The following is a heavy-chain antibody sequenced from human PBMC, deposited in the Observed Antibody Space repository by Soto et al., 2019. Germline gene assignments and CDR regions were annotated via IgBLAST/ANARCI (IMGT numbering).Heavy chain of an antibody. CDR2: IDPGDSYT. CDR1: GYSFNSHW. CDR3: ARDTFSGDSSGPHY. J-gene: IGHJ4*02. Sequence: GESLKISCKGSGYSFNSHWISWVRQMPGKGLEWMGRIDPGDSYTNYSPSFQGHVTISADKSITTAYLQWSSLKASDTAIYYCARDTFSGDSSGPHYWGQGTLVTVSS. V-gene: IGHV5-10-1*01. D-gene: IGHD3-22*01.